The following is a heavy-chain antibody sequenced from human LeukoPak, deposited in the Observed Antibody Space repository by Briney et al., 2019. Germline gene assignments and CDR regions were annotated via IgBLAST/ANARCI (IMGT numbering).Heavy chain of an antibody. D-gene: IGHD5-24*01. Sequence: GGSLRLSCAASGFTVSSKYMNWVRQVPGKGLEWVSVIDSGGSTYYADSVKGRFTVSRDNSKNTLYLQINSLRDEDTAVYYCAKDDAWLQYNDWGQGTLVTVSS. CDR1: GFTVSSKY. CDR2: IDSGGST. V-gene: IGHV3-53*01. CDR3: AKDDAWLQYND. J-gene: IGHJ4*02.